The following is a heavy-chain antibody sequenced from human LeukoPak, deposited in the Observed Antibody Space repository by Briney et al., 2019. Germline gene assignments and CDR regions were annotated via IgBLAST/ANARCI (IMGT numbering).Heavy chain of an antibody. V-gene: IGHV1-18*01. Sequence: WASVKVSCKASGGTFSSYAISWVRQAPGQGLEWMGWISAYNGNTNYAQKLQGRVTMTTDTSTSTAYMELSSLRSEDTAVYYCATAAGSNWFDPWGQGTLVTVSS. CDR2: ISAYNGNT. D-gene: IGHD6-13*01. CDR1: GGTFSSYA. J-gene: IGHJ5*02. CDR3: ATAAGSNWFDP.